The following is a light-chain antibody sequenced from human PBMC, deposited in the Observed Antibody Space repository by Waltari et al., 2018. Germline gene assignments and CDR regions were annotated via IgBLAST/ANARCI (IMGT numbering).Light chain of an antibody. V-gene: IGLV1-40*01. J-gene: IGLJ2*01. CDR1: TSNIGALYD. CDR2: SNS. Sequence: QSVLTQPPSVSGAPGQRVTISCTGTTSNIGALYDVHWYQQLPGTAPHLLIYSNSNLPSGVPDRFSGSRSGTSASLAITGLQAEDEAHYYCQSFDSSLSGVVFGGGTKLTVL. CDR3: QSFDSSLSGVV.